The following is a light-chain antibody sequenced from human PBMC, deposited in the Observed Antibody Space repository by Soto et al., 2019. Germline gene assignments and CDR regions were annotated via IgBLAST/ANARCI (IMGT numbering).Light chain of an antibody. CDR2: GAS. J-gene: IGKJ2*01. CDR1: QGISDY. V-gene: IGKV1-17*03. Sequence: DIQMTQSPSAMSASVGDRVTMTCRASQGISDYLAWFQQKPGKVPQRLIYGASSLQSGVPSRFSGSGSGTEFTLTISSLQPDDFATYYCLQHNSYPYTFGQGTKLEIK. CDR3: LQHNSYPYT.